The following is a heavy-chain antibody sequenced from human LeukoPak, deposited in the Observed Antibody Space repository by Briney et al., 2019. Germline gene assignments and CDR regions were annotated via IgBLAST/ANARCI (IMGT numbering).Heavy chain of an antibody. Sequence: PGGSLRLSCAASGFTFSSYAMSWVRQAPGKGLEWVSGINWNGGSTGYADSVKGRFTISRDNAKNSLYLQMNSLRAEDTALYYCARRGIAAAGGGDYWGQGTLVTVSS. CDR1: GFTFSSYA. D-gene: IGHD6-13*01. CDR2: INWNGGST. J-gene: IGHJ4*02. CDR3: ARRGIAAAGGGDY. V-gene: IGHV3-20*04.